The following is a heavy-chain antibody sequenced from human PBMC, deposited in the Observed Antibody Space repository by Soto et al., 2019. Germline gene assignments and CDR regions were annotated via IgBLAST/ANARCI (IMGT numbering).Heavy chain of an antibody. CDR3: ARGKLATLTDF. CDR2: MNPYTGNT. D-gene: IGHD5-12*01. V-gene: IGHV1-8*01. J-gene: IGHJ4*02. CDR1: GYTFIDYD. Sequence: ASVKVSCKASGYTFIDYDINWVRLAPGRGLEWMGWMNPYTGNTRYAQHFQGRFIMTRDTSISTAFMELSSLRSEDTAVYYCARGKLATLTDFWGQGTLVTVSS.